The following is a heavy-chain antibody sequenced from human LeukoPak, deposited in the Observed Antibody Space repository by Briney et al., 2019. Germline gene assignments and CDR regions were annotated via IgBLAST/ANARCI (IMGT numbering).Heavy chain of an antibody. CDR1: GGSISSYY. J-gene: IGHJ5*02. D-gene: IGHD5-18*01. CDR2: IYYSGST. CDR3: ARLRWDSYGYWFDP. Sequence: PSETLSLTCTVSGGSISSYYWSWIRQPPGKGLEWIGYIYYSGSTNYNPSLKSRVTISVDTSKNQFSLKLSSVTAADTAVYYCARLRWDSYGYWFDPWGQGTLVTVSS. V-gene: IGHV4-59*01.